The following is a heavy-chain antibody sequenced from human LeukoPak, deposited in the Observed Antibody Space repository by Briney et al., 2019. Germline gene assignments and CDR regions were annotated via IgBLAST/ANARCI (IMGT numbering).Heavy chain of an antibody. V-gene: IGHV3-48*03. D-gene: IGHD6-19*01. J-gene: IGHJ4*02. CDR1: GFNFSNFE. CDR2: ISSSGHTI. Sequence: PGGSLRLSCAASGFNFSNFEMNWVRQAPGKGLEWLSYISSSGHTIYFADSVKGRFTISRDNSKNSLFLQMNSLRVEDTALYYCARVQRPAVTVTFPGRHFDYWGQGTVAATFPDRHFDSWGKGTLVTVSS. CDR3: ARVQRPAVTVTFPGRHFDYWGQGTVAATFPDRHFDS.